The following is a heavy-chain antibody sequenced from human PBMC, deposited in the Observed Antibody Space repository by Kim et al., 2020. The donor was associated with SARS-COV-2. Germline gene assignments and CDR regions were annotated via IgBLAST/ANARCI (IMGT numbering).Heavy chain of an antibody. CDR3: VLQPRGPASGMH. CDR2: ITTNGAST. CDR1: GFILSNYG. D-gene: IGHD3-10*01. Sequence: GGSLRLSCSASGFILSNYGMHWVRQAPWKRLEYVSAITTNGASTYYADSVMGRFSISIYNSKNTLYRQMSSLRVEDQAVNYCVLQPRGPASGMHWGHVTL. J-gene: IGHJ4*01. V-gene: IGHV3-64D*09.